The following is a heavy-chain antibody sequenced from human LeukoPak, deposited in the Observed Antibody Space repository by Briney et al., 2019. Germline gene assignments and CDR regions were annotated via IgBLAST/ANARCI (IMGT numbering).Heavy chain of an antibody. D-gene: IGHD2-15*01. J-gene: IGHJ3*02. Sequence: SETLSLTCTVSGASIRSGDYYWSWIRQPPGKGLEWIGYIYDSGSTYYNPSLKSRITISVDTSENRFSLKLSSVTATDTAVYYCARDCSGGSCYGAFDIWGQGTMITVSS. CDR1: GASIRSGDYY. V-gene: IGHV4-30-4*01. CDR2: IYDSGST. CDR3: ARDCSGGSCYGAFDI.